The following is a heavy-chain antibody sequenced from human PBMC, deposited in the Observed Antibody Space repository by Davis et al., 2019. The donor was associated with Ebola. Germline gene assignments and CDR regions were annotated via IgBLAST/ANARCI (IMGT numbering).Heavy chain of an antibody. Sequence: MPSETLSLTCAVYGGSFSGYYWSWIRQPPGKGLEWVGSFSYGDNTHYYNPSLRSRVTISVDTSKKQFSLKLSSVTAADTAVYYCARDPGVQGAPERYFQYGMDVWGQGTTVTVSS. CDR2: FSYGDNTH. CDR3: ARDPGVQGAPERYFQYGMDV. CDR1: GGSFSGYY. J-gene: IGHJ6*02. D-gene: IGHD3-10*01. V-gene: IGHV4-34*01.